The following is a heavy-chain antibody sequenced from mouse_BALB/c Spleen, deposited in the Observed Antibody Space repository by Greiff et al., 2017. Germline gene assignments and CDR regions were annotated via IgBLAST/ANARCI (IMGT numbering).Heavy chain of an antibody. J-gene: IGHJ3*01. CDR3: AREGIYYGNGWFAD. V-gene: IGHV14-3*02. D-gene: IGHD2-1*01. Sequence: VQLKESGAELVKPGASVKLSCTASGFNIKDTYMHWVKQRPEQGLEWIGRIDPANGNTKYDPKFQGKATITADTSSNTAYLQLSSLTSEDTAVYYCAREGIYYGNGWFADWGQGTLVTVSA. CDR1: GFNIKDTY. CDR2: IDPANGNT.